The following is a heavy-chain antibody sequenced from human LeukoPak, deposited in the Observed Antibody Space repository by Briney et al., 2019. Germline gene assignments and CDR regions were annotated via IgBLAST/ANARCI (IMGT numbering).Heavy chain of an antibody. V-gene: IGHV3-74*01. J-gene: IGHJ4*02. Sequence: GGSLRLSWAASGXTFSSSWIHWVRQAPGKGQVWVSRINKDGSVTDYAESVKGRFSISRDNAKNTLYLQMNSLRVEDTAIYYCVKVRGRARVGYFDYWGQGTLVTVSS. CDR2: INKDGSVT. D-gene: IGHD1-26*01. CDR3: VKVRGRARVGYFDY. CDR1: GXTFSSSW.